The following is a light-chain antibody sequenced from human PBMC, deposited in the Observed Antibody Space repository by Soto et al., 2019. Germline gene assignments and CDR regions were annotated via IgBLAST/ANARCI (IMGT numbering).Light chain of an antibody. J-gene: IGLJ1*01. Sequence: QSVLTQPRSVSGSPGQSVTISRTGTSSDVGAYNFVSWHQQHPGKAPKLMIYDVGKRPSGVPDRFSGSKSGNTASLTISGLQAEDEADYYCCSFAGRYSYVFGTGTKVTVL. CDR1: SSDVGAYNF. CDR3: CSFAGRYSYV. CDR2: DVG. V-gene: IGLV2-11*01.